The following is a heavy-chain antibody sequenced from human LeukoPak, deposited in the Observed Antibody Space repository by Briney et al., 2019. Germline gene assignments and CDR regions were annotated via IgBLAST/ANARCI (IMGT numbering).Heavy chain of an antibody. D-gene: IGHD5-24*01. CDR1: GGSISSSSYY. CDR3: ARRRNGYNSCFDY. Sequence: MTSETLSLTCTVSGGSISSSSYYWGWIRQPPGKGLEWIGSIYYSGSTYYNPSLKSRVTISVDTSKNQFSLKLSSVTAADTAVYYCARRRNGYNSCFDYWGQGTLVTVSS. J-gene: IGHJ4*02. V-gene: IGHV4-39*07. CDR2: IYYSGST.